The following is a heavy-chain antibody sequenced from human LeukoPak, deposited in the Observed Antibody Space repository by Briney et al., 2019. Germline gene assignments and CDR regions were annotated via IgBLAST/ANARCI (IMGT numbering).Heavy chain of an antibody. J-gene: IGHJ4*02. CDR2: ISWNSGSI. CDR1: GFTFDDYA. CDR3: AKDIGGGVVPAAIDY. Sequence: GGSLTLSCAASGFTFDDYAMHWVRQAPGKGLEWVSGISWNSGSIGYADSVKGRFTISRDNAKNSLYLQMNSLRAEDMALYYCAKDIGGGVVPAAIDYWGQGTLVTVSS. V-gene: IGHV3-9*03. D-gene: IGHD2-2*02.